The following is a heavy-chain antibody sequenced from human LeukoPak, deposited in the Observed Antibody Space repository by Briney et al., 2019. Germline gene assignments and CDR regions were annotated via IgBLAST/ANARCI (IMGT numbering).Heavy chain of an antibody. J-gene: IGHJ4*02. Sequence: PSETLSLTCTVSGGSISSYCWSWIRQPPGKGLEWIGYIYYSGSTNYNPSLKSRVTISVDTSKNQFSLKLSSVTAADTAVYYCASILLEGSGGSLSFDYWGQGTLVTVSS. D-gene: IGHD2-15*01. V-gene: IGHV4-59*01. CDR1: GGSISSYC. CDR3: ASILLEGSGGSLSFDY. CDR2: IYYSGST.